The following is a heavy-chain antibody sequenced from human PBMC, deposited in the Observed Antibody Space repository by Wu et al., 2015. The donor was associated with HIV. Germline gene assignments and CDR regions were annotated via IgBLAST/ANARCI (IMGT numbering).Heavy chain of an antibody. CDR3: ARGKSCCAGXRFXGPTDCYNWDFAH. Sequence: QVRLVQPGTQVKKPGDSVTISCRVSGYTFTENFINWVRQAPGKGLEWMGSMNPQGGGVNGLPRVYARFRMTRDTSIDTAYLTVRGLTLDDTAKYFCARGKSCCAGXRFXGPTDCYNWDFAHWGQGTLVIVSS. V-gene: IGHV1-2*02. CDR2: MNPQGGGV. J-gene: IGHJ1*01. D-gene: IGHD5-24*01. CDR1: GYTFTENF.